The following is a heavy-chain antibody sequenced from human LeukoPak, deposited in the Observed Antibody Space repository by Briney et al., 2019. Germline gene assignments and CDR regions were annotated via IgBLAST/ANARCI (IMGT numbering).Heavy chain of an antibody. J-gene: IGHJ4*02. CDR2: INHSGST. V-gene: IGHV4-34*01. CDR1: GGSFSGYY. CDR3: ARVKGYNFWSGYYLF. D-gene: IGHD3-3*01. Sequence: PSETLSLTCAVYGGSFSGYYWSWIRQPPEKGLEWIGEINHSGSTNYNPSLKSRVTISVDTSKNQFSLKLSSVTAADTAVYYCARVKGYNFWSGYYLFWGQGTLVTVSS.